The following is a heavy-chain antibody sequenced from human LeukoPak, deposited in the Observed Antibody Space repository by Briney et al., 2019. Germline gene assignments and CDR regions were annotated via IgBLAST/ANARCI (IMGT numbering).Heavy chain of an antibody. CDR2: IYYTGST. Sequence: ASETLSLTCTVSGGSLSSYYWSWIRQPPGKGLEWIGYIYYTGSTKYNPSLKSRVTISLDTSKNQFSLRLSSVTAADTAVYYCARLKVGGGGYYFHDFWGQGTLVTVSS. V-gene: IGHV4-59*08. CDR1: GGSLSSYY. CDR3: ARLKVGGGGYYFHDF. J-gene: IGHJ4*02. D-gene: IGHD1-26*01.